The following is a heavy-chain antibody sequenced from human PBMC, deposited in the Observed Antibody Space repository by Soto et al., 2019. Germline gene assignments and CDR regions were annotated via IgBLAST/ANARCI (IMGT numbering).Heavy chain of an antibody. CDR3: ARDIVVVPAAIVGNYYYYYGMDV. Sequence: PGWSLRLSCASSVFTFISYGMHWVRQAPGKGLEWVAVIWYDGSNKYYADSVKGRFTISRDNSKNTLYLQMNSLRAEDTAVYYCARDIVVVPAAIVGNYYYYYGMDVWGQGTTVTVSS. J-gene: IGHJ6*02. CDR1: VFTFISYG. CDR2: IWYDGSNK. D-gene: IGHD2-2*02. V-gene: IGHV3-33*01.